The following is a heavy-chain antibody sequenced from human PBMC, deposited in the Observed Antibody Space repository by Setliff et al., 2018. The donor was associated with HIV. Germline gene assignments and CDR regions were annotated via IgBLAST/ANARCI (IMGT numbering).Heavy chain of an antibody. Sequence: GGSLRLSCAASGLTFSRYWMSWVRQTPGKGLEWLANINEDGSEKNYVDFVKGRFTISRDNAKNSLYLQMNNLTVEDTAIYYCASRGDSSGSWGQGTLVTVSS. J-gene: IGHJ5*02. CDR1: GLTFSRYW. CDR2: INEDGSEK. D-gene: IGHD3-22*01. CDR3: ASRGDSSGS. V-gene: IGHV3-7*01.